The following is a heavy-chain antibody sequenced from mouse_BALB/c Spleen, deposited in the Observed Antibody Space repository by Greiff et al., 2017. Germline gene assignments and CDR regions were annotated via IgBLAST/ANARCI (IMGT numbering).Heavy chain of an antibody. CDR3: ARGGDYGEGFAY. CDR1: GYAFSSSW. CDR2: IYPGDGDT. V-gene: IGHV1-82*01. J-gene: IGHJ3*01. Sequence: VQLQQSGPELVKPGASVKISCKASGYAFSSSWMNWVKQRPGQGLEWIGRIYPGDGDTNYNGKFKGKATLTADKSSSTAYMQLSSLTSVDSAVYFCARGGDYGEGFAYWGQGTLVTVSA. D-gene: IGHD2-4*01.